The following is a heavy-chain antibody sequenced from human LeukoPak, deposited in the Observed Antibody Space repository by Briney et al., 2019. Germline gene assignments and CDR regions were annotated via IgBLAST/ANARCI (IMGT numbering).Heavy chain of an antibody. J-gene: IGHJ6*02. V-gene: IGHV4-34*01. CDR3: ASRRLRFLEWLSPYYYYGMDV. Sequence: SETLSLTCAVYGGSFSGYYWSWIRQPPGKGLEWIGEINHSGSTNYNPSLKSRVTISVDTSKNQFPLKLSSVTAADTAVYYCASRRLRFLEWLSPYYYYGMDVWGQGTTVTVSS. CDR2: INHSGST. D-gene: IGHD3-3*01. CDR1: GGSFSGYY.